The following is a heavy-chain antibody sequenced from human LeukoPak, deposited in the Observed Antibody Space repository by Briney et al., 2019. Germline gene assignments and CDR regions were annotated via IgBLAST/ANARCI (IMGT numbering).Heavy chain of an antibody. Sequence: GGSLRLSCAASGFTFTSYVMTWVRQAPGKGLDWVSSISGNGATTLYADSVEGRFTIFRDNSKSTLYVQMNRLRAEDTAIYYCVKSGSDYYGSGYYYYGMDVWGQGTTVTVSS. CDR1: GFTFTSYV. V-gene: IGHV3-23*01. CDR2: ISGNGATT. CDR3: VKSGSDYYGSGYYYYGMDV. D-gene: IGHD3-10*01. J-gene: IGHJ6*02.